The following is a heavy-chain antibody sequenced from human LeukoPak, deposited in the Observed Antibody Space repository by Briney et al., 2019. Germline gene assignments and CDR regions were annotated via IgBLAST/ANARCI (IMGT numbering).Heavy chain of an antibody. J-gene: IGHJ3*02. D-gene: IGHD4-17*01. CDR1: GFTFSSYG. CDR3: ARDRRDYGDYVGNAFDI. Sequence: QPGWSLRLSCAASGFTFSSYGMHWVRQAPGKGLEWVAVIWYDGSNKYYADSVKGRFTISRDNSKNMLYLQTNSLRAEDTAVYYCARDRRDYGDYVGNAFDIWGQGTMVTVSS. V-gene: IGHV3-33*01. CDR2: IWYDGSNK.